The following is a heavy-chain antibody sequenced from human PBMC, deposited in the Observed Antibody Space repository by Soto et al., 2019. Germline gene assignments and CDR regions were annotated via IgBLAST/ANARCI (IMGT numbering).Heavy chain of an antibody. V-gene: IGHV4-31*03. J-gene: IGHJ3*02. D-gene: IGHD6-6*01. CDR3: ARDGSSSSAHGAFDI. CDR1: GGSISTGGYY. CDR2: VYYSGGA. Sequence: SETLSLTCTVSGGSISTGGYYWSWIRQHPGKGLEWIGYVYYSGGAYYNPSLKSRVTVSPDTSKNQFSLKLTSATAADTAVYYCARDGSSSSAHGAFDIWGQGTMVTVSS.